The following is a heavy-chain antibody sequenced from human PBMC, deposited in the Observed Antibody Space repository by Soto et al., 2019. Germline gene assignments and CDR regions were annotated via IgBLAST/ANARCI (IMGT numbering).Heavy chain of an antibody. Sequence: GVSLRLSCAASGFTLSDHYMDWVRQAPGKGLEWVGRTKNKANRYTTEYAASVNGRFTISRDDSKNSLYLQMNSLKTEDTAVYYCARWVSGSPDNWGQGTLVTVSS. CDR2: TKNKANRYTT. D-gene: IGHD1-26*01. V-gene: IGHV3-72*01. CDR3: ARWVSGSPDN. J-gene: IGHJ4*02. CDR1: GFTLSDHY.